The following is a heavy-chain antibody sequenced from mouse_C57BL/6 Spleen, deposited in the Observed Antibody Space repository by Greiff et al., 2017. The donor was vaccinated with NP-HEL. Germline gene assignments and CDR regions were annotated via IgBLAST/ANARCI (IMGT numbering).Heavy chain of an antibody. J-gene: IGHJ2*01. CDR2: ISSGSSTI. CDR1: GFTFSDYG. Sequence: EVKLVEPGGGLVKPGGSLKLSCAASGFTFSDYGMHWVRQAPEKGPEWVAYISSGSSTIYYADTVKGRFTISRDNAKNTLFLQLTSLRSEDTAMYYCAVVGLKLAYFDYGSQGTTLTDAS. CDR3: AVVGLKLAYFDY. V-gene: IGHV5-17*01. D-gene: IGHD3-1*01.